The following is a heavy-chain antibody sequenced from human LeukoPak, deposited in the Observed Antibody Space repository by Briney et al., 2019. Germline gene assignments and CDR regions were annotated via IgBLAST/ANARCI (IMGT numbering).Heavy chain of an antibody. CDR3: AREDAYGSGRRAFDY. V-gene: IGHV1-18*01. CDR1: GYTFSRYG. CDR2: ISSYTGKT. J-gene: IGHJ4*02. D-gene: IGHD3-10*01. Sequence: ASVKVSCKASGYTFSRYGISWVRQAPGQRLEGMGGISSYTGKTNYAQKIQGRVTMTPDTSTTTAYMELRSLRSDDTAVYYCAREDAYGSGRRAFDYWGQGTLVTVSS.